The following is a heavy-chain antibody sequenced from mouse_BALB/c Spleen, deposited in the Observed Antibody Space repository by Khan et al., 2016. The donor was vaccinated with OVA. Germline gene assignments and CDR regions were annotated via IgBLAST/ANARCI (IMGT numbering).Heavy chain of an antibody. CDR1: GYSITSDYA. CDR2: ISYSGNT. Sequence: EVQLQESGPGLVKPSQSLSLTCTVTGYSITSDYAWNWIRQFPGNKLEWMGFISYSGNTNYNPSLKSRISITRDTTKNQCFLQLNSVTIEDTATYYCARVYGGDVDYWGQGTTLTVSS. D-gene: IGHD1-1*01. V-gene: IGHV3-2*02. CDR3: ARVYGGDVDY. J-gene: IGHJ2*01.